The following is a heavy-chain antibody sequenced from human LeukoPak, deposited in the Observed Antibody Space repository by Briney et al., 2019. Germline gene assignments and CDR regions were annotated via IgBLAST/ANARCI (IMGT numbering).Heavy chain of an antibody. CDR2: IWYDGSNK. D-gene: IGHD5-12*01. Sequence: QAGGSLRLSCAASGFTFNSYGMHWVRQAPGKGLEWVAVIWYDGSNKYYADSVKGRFTISRDNAKNSLYLQMNSLRDEDTAVYYCARDLRDGYNWDFDYWGQGTLVTVSS. CDR1: GFTFNSYG. V-gene: IGHV3-33*01. J-gene: IGHJ4*02. CDR3: ARDLRDGYNWDFDY.